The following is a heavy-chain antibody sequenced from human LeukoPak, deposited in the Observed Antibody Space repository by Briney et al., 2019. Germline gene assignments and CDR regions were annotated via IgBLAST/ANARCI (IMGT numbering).Heavy chain of an antibody. J-gene: IGHJ4*02. V-gene: IGHV1-24*01. CDR2: FDPEDGET. CDR1: GYTFTGYY. D-gene: IGHD2-21*02. Sequence: GASVKVSCKASGYTFTGYYMHWVRQAPGKGLEWMGGFDPEDGETIYAQKFQGRVTMTEDTSTDTAYMELSSLRSEDTAVYYCATDRGLAYCGGDCQFDYWGQGTLVTVSS. CDR3: ATDRGLAYCGGDCQFDY.